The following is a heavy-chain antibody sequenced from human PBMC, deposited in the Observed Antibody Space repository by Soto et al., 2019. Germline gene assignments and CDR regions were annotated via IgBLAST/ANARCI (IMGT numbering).Heavy chain of an antibody. V-gene: IGHV1-2*04. CDR3: ARGDYYDSSGNWFDP. CDR1: GYTFTGYY. D-gene: IGHD3-22*01. J-gene: IGHJ5*02. Sequence: QVQLVQSGAEVKKPGASVKVSCKASGYTFTGYYMHWVRQAPGQGLEWMGWINPNSGGTNYAQKFQGWVTMTRDTPISTAYMELSRLRSDDTAVYYCARGDYYDSSGNWFDPWGQGTLVTVSS. CDR2: INPNSGGT.